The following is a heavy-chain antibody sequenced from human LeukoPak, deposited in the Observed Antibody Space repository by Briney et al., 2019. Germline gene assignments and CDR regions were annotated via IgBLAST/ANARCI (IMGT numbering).Heavy chain of an antibody. CDR2: IYDGDIT. J-gene: IGHJ5*02. CDR1: AFDVRTNA. CDR3: AKVVPGLDGNSFDP. V-gene: IGHV3-66*02. Sequence: PGGSLRLSCAASAFDVRTNAMTWVRQAPGKGLEWLSMIYDGDITDYADSVKGRFSISRDSSKNTLYLQMNSLRTEDTAVYYCAKVVPGLDGNSFDPWGQGTLVTVSS. D-gene: IGHD2-15*01.